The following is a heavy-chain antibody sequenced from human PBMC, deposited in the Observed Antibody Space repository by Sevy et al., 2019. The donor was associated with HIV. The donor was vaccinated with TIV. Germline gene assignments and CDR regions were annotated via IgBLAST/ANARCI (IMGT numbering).Heavy chain of an antibody. Sequence: GGSLRLSCAASGVTFNSNAMSWVRQAPGKGLEWVSTISGSGGYTYYADSVKGRFTISRDNSRNTVYLEMNSLRAEDTAVYYCARDGKVPVPGLYYFDYWGHGTLVTVSS. D-gene: IGHD6-19*01. CDR2: ISGSGGYT. J-gene: IGHJ4*01. V-gene: IGHV3-23*01. CDR3: ARDGKVPVPGLYYFDY. CDR1: GVTFNSNA.